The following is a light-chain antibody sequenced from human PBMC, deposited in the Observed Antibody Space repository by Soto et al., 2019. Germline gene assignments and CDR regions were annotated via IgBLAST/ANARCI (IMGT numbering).Light chain of an antibody. Sequence: EIVLTQSPATLSLSPGEGATLSCRASQSVGSYLAWYQQKPGQAPRLLIYDASTRATGIPARFSGSGSGTDFTLTISSLEPEDFAVYYCQQRSNWQAFGQGTRLEIK. J-gene: IGKJ5*01. CDR1: QSVGSY. CDR2: DAS. V-gene: IGKV3-11*01. CDR3: QQRSNWQA.